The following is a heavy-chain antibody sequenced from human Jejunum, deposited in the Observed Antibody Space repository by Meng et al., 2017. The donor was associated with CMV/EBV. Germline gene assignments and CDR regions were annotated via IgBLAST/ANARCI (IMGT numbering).Heavy chain of an antibody. CDR2: ISGSGIRNTDFTV. Sequence: YYLSWIRQAPGKGLEWISSISGSGIRNTDFTVQYADSVKGRFTISRDNAKNTLYLQMNSLRAEDTAVYYCARSAYYGSSGYYHDYWGQGTLVTVSS. CDR3: ARSAYYGSSGYYHDY. CDR1: YY. J-gene: IGHJ4*02. V-gene: IGHV3-11*04. D-gene: IGHD3-22*01.